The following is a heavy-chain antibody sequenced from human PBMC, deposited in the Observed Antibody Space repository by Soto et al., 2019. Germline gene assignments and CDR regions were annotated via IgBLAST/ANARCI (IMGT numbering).Heavy chain of an antibody. CDR1: GFTFSSYG. CDR2: ISYDGSNK. D-gene: IGHD2-2*01. J-gene: IGHJ4*02. CDR3: AKDFTTTGLFDY. V-gene: IGHV3-30*18. Sequence: QVQLVESGGGVVQPGRSLRLSCAASGFTFSSYGMHWVRQAPGKGLEWVAVISYDGSNKYYADSVKGRFTISRDNSKNTLYLQMNSLRAEDTAVYYCAKDFTTTGLFDYWGQGTLVTVSS.